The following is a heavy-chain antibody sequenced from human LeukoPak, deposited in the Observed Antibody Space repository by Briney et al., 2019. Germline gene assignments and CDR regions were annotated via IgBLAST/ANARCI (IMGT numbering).Heavy chain of an antibody. CDR2: IYYSGST. V-gene: IGHV4-39*07. Sequence: SETLSLTCTVSGVSISSSSYHWGWLRQPPGKGLEWIGTIYYSGSTDYNPSLKSRVTISVDTSKNQFSLKLSSVTAADTAVYYCARAPPAIFGVVIGFDYWGQGTLVTVSS. J-gene: IGHJ4*02. CDR3: ARAPPAIFGVVIGFDY. CDR1: GVSISSSSYH. D-gene: IGHD3-3*01.